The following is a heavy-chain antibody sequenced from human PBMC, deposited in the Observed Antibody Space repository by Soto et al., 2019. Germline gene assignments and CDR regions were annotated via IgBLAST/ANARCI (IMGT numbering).Heavy chain of an antibody. CDR1: GYTFTSYG. J-gene: IGHJ4*02. V-gene: IGHV1-18*01. CDR3: ARDHLRTGEYVVVVAATGLDY. Sequence: QVQLVQSGAEVKKPGASVKVSCKASGYTFTSYGISWVRQAPGQGLEWMVWIGAYTGNTNFAQKFQDRVIMTTDTSTSTAYMELRSLRSDDTAVYYCARDHLRTGEYVVVVAATGLDYCGQGTLVTVSS. CDR2: IGAYTGNT. D-gene: IGHD2-15*01.